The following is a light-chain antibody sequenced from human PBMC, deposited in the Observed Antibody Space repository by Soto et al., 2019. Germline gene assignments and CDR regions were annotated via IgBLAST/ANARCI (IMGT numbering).Light chain of an antibody. CDR1: QSINSY. CDR2: DVS. J-gene: IGKJ2*01. CDR3: QQRSSWPPT. V-gene: IGKV3-11*01. Sequence: EIVLTQSPATLSLSPGERATLSCRASQSINSYLAWYQQKPGQAPRLLIYDVSNRATDIPARVSGSGSETDFTLTISSLEPGDFAVYYCQQRSSWPPTFGQGTKLEIK.